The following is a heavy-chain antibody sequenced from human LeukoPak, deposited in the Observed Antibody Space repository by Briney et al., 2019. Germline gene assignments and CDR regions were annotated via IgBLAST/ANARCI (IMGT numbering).Heavy chain of an antibody. J-gene: IGHJ5*02. CDR3: ARGDKQLVFNRNKGGFDP. CDR1: GFTFSDYY. V-gene: IGHV3-69-1*01. Sequence: GGSLRLSCAASGFTFSDYYMGSSNTIYSADSVKGRFTISRDNSKNTLYLQMNSLRAEDTALYYCARGDKQLVFNRNKGGFDPWGQGTLVTVSS. D-gene: IGHD6-13*01. CDR2: SSNTI.